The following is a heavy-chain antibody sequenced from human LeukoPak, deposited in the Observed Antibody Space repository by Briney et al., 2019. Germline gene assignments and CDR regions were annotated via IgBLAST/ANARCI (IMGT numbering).Heavy chain of an antibody. D-gene: IGHD3-22*01. V-gene: IGHV3-23*01. Sequence: GGSLRLSCEASGFTFGSYAMTWVRQAPGKGLDWVSVIGASGADTYYADSVKGRFTISRDNTKNTLYLHMSSLRAEDTAVYFCARRPRDSSGYYLGAFHAWGQGTTVTVSS. J-gene: IGHJ3*01. CDR2: IGASGADT. CDR3: ARRPRDSSGYYLGAFHA. CDR1: GFTFGSYA.